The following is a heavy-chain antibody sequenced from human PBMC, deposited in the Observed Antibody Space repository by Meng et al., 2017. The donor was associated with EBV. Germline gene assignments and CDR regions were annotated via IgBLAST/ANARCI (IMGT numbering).Heavy chain of an antibody. J-gene: IGHJ5*02. Sequence: HLVGPGGGVVQPGRSLRLSCAASGFTFINYGFHWVRQAPGKGPEWVAIIPSDASHNKYYADSVKGRFTISRDNSKNTLYLQMNSLRTEDTAVYYCAKDLSGRFDPWGQGTLVTVSS. D-gene: IGHD1-14*01. CDR3: AKDLSGRFDP. V-gene: IGHV3-30*18. CDR1: GFTFINYG. CDR2: IPSDASHNK.